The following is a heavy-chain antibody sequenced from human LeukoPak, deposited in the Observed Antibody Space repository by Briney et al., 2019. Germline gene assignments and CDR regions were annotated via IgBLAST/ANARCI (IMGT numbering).Heavy chain of an antibody. CDR1: GFTFSTYA. D-gene: IGHD3-22*01. V-gene: IGHV3-23*01. CDR2: ISGSGGST. J-gene: IGHJ5*02. Sequence: GGSLRLSCAVSGFTFSTYAMSWVRQAPGKGLEWVSSISGSGGSTYYADSVKGRFTISRDNSKNTLYLQTNSLRVEDTAVYYCANGGLWLPTRTAWGQGTLVTVSS. CDR3: ANGGLWLPTRTA.